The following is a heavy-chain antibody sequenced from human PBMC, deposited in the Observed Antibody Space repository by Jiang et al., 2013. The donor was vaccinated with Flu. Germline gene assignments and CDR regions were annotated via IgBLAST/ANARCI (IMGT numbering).Heavy chain of an antibody. CDR1: GFTFSSYG. J-gene: IGHJ5*02. CDR3: AKEGRGPRFDP. Sequence: RSLRLSCAASGFTFSSYGMHWVRQAPGKGLEWVAVISYDGSNKYYADSVKGRFTISRDNSKNTLYLQMNSLRAEDTAVYYCAKEGRGPRFDPWGQGTLVTVSS. CDR2: ISYDGSNK. D-gene: IGHD6-25*01. V-gene: IGHV3-30*18.